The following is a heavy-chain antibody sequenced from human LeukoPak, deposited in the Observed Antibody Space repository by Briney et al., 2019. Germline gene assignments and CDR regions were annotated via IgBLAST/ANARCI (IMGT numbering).Heavy chain of an antibody. V-gene: IGHV1-18*01. D-gene: IGHD2-2*01. CDR1: GYTFTSYG. Sequence: GASVTVSCKASGYTFTSYGISWVRQAPGQGLEWMGWISAYNGNTNYAQKLQGRVTMTTDTSTSTAYMELRSLRSDDTAVYYCARVGYCSSTSCYAPWFDPWGQGTLVTVSS. CDR2: ISAYNGNT. CDR3: ARVGYCSSTSCYAPWFDP. J-gene: IGHJ5*02.